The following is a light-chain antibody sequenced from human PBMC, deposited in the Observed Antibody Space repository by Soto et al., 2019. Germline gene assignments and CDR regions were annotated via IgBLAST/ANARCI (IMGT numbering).Light chain of an antibody. V-gene: IGKV1-39*01. Sequence: DIQMTVSSYSLVAPVGDSVTITCRASQNIRTYLNWYQQKPGRAPKLLIHSASALPSGVPSRFSGSGSGTEFTLTMSGLQPEDFATYYCQQGHSTPYTFGQGTKVDIK. CDR1: QNIRTY. J-gene: IGKJ2*01. CDR2: SAS. CDR3: QQGHSTPYT.